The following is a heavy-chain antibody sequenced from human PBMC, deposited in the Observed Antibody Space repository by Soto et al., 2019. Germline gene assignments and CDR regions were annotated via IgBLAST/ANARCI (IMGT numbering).Heavy chain of an antibody. CDR2: MNPNSGNT. Sequence: ASVKVSCKASGYTFTSYDINWVRQATGQGLEWMGWMNPNSGNTGYAQKFQGRVTMTRNTSISTAYMELSSLRSEDTAVYYCARARLWSSTSCPYYYYYMDVWGKGTTVTVSS. V-gene: IGHV1-8*01. CDR1: GYTFTSYD. CDR3: ARARLWSSTSCPYYYYYMDV. D-gene: IGHD2-2*01. J-gene: IGHJ6*03.